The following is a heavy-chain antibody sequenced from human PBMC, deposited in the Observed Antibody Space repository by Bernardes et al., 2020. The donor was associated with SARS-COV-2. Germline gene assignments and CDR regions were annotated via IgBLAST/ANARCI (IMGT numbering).Heavy chain of an antibody. D-gene: IGHD3-22*01. CDR2: IYNSGSI. V-gene: IGHV4-38-2*02. J-gene: IGHJ4*02. CDR1: GYSISSNYY. CDR3: AKVKWVRVVLSQGYYFDY. Sequence: SETLSLTCTVSGYSISSNYYWGWIRPPPGKGLEWIGSIYNSGSIYYNPTLKSRFTMSIDTSKNQFSLKLRSVTAADTAVYYCAKVKWVRVVLSQGYYFDYWGQGTLVTVSS.